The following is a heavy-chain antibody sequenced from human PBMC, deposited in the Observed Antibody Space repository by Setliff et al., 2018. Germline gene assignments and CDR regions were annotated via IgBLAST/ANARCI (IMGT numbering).Heavy chain of an antibody. Sequence: ASVKVSCKASGYAFGSSGISWVRQAPGQGLEWMGIINPRAGTTSYAQKFQGRVTMTRDTSTRTVYMELSSLRSEDTALYYCAKSSGSSSSTNLEYLGPGTLVTVSS. CDR2: INPRAGTT. CDR1: GYAFGSSG. D-gene: IGHD6-6*01. CDR3: AKSSGSSSSTNLEY. V-gene: IGHV1-46*01. J-gene: IGHJ4*02.